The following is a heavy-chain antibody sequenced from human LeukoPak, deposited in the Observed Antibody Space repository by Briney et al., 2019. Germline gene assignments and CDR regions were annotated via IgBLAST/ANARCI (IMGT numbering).Heavy chain of an antibody. J-gene: IGHJ4*02. Sequence: PSETLSLTCAVYGGSFSGYYWSWIRQPPGKGLEWIGEINHSGSTNYNPSLKSRVTISVDTSKNQFSLKLSSVTAADTAVYYCARRPFRGYSYGYYFDYWGQGTLVTVSS. V-gene: IGHV4-34*01. CDR2: INHSGST. D-gene: IGHD5-18*01. CDR1: GGSFSGYY. CDR3: ARRPFRGYSYGYYFDY.